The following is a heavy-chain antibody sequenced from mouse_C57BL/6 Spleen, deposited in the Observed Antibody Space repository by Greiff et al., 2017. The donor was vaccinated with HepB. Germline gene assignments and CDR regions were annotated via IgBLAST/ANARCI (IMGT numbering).Heavy chain of an antibody. CDR2: IDPETGGT. CDR1: GYTFTDYE. J-gene: IGHJ4*01. V-gene: IGHV1-15*01. CDR3: TRSPGDGKNAMDY. D-gene: IGHD2-1*01. Sequence: VQLQQSGAELVRPGASVTLSCKASGYTFTDYEMHWVKQTPVHGLEWIGAIDPETGGTAYNQKFKGKAILTADKSSSTAYMELRSLTSEDSAVYYCTRSPGDGKNAMDYWGQGTSVTVSS.